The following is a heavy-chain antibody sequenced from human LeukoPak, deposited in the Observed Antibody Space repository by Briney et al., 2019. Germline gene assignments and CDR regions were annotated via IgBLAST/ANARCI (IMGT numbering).Heavy chain of an antibody. CDR3: AKDLTLRFFDWLSNYYMDV. J-gene: IGHJ6*03. Sequence: ASVKVSCKAAGYTFTCYYMHWVRQAPGQGLEWMGWINPNSGGTNYAQKFQGRVTMTRDTSISAAYMELSELRSDDTAIYYCAKDLTLRFFDWLSNYYMDVWGKGTTVTISS. CDR2: INPNSGGT. CDR1: GYTFTCYY. D-gene: IGHD3-9*01. V-gene: IGHV1-2*02.